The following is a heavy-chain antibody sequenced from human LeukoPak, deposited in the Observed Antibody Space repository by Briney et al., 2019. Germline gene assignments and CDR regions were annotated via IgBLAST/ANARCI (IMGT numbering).Heavy chain of an antibody. CDR1: GGSISSYY. J-gene: IGHJ4*02. D-gene: IGHD3-10*01. V-gene: IGHV4-59*08. CDR3: ARHGARLLWFGELTPFDY. Sequence: SETLSLTCTVSGGSISSYYWSWFRQPPGKGLEWIGYIYYSGSTNYNPSLKSRVTISVDASKNQFSLKLSSVTAADTAVYYCARHGARLLWFGELTPFDYWGQGTLVTVSS. CDR2: IYYSGST.